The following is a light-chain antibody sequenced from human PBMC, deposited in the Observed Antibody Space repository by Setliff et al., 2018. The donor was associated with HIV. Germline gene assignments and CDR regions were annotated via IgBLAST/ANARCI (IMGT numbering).Light chain of an antibody. CDR1: SSDVGGYNY. CDR2: EVS. Sequence: QSVLTQPASVSGSPGQSITISCTGTSSDVGGYNYVSWYQQYPGKAPKVLIYEVSNRPSGISNRFSGSKSGNTASLTISGLQTEDEADYYCSSFSSRTLVVFGGGTKVTVL. CDR3: SSFSSRTLVV. V-gene: IGLV2-14*01. J-gene: IGLJ2*01.